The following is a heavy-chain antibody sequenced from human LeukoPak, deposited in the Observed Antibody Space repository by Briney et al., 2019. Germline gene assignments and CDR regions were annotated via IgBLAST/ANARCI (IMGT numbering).Heavy chain of an antibody. V-gene: IGHV3-30*18. Sequence: GGSLRLSCAASGFSFSDYNMNWVRQAPGKGLEWVAVISYDGRNEYSGDSVKGRFSVSRDNSKGTLYLQVDSLRPDDTAIYYCAKVRWDNSGWYYLDSWGQGTLVTVSS. D-gene: IGHD6-19*01. CDR2: ISYDGRNE. CDR1: GFSFSDYN. CDR3: AKVRWDNSGWYYLDS. J-gene: IGHJ4*02.